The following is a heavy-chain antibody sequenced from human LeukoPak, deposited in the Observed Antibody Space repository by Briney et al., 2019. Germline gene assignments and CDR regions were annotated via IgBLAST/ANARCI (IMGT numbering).Heavy chain of an antibody. CDR1: GYTFTIYY. CDR3: ARTSSLAAAGFNWFDP. V-gene: IGHV1-69*13. D-gene: IGHD6-13*01. Sequence: GASVKVSCKASGYTFTIYYIHWVRQAPGQGLEWMGGIIPIFGTANYAQKFQGRVTITADESTSTAYMELSSLRSEDTAVYYCARTSSLAAAGFNWFDPWGQGTLVTVSS. J-gene: IGHJ5*02. CDR2: IIPIFGTA.